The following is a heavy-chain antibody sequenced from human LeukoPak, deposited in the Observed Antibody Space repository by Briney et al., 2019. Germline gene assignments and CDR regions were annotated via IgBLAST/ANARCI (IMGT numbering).Heavy chain of an antibody. CDR2: IYYSGST. D-gene: IGHD3-3*01. J-gene: IGHJ6*02. Sequence: SETLSLTCTVSGGSISSSSYYWGWIRQPPGKGLEWIGSIYYSGSTYYNPSLKSRVTISVDTSKNQFSLKLSSVTAADTAVYYCASQPMKRRSRGIFGVVDNSHYYYYYGMDVWGQGTTVTVSS. V-gene: IGHV4-39*01. CDR1: GGSISSSSYY. CDR3: ASQPMKRRSRGIFGVVDNSHYYYYYGMDV.